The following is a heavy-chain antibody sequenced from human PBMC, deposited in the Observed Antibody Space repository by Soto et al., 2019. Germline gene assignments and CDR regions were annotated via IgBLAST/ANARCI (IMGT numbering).Heavy chain of an antibody. Sequence: QVQLVQSGAEVKKPGSSVKVSCKASGGNFTSYANSWVRQAPGQGLEFMGGIVPLFGTTNYAHKFRGRVTITADESTSTVYMELSSLTSEDTAVYYCAKASGRSWYNWFDPWGQGTLVTVST. D-gene: IGHD6-13*01. CDR3: AKASGRSWYNWFDP. CDR2: IVPLFGTT. V-gene: IGHV1-69*01. J-gene: IGHJ5*02. CDR1: GGNFTSYA.